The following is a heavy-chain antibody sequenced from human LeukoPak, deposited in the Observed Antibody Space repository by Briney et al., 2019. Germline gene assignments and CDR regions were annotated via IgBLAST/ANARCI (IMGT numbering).Heavy chain of an antibody. CDR2: IYYSGST. Sequence: PSETLSLTCTVSGGSISSYYWSWIRQPPGKGLEWIGYIYYSGSTNYNPSLKSRVTISVDTSKNQFSLKLSSVTAADTAVYYCAKGRGNSYENFDYWGQGTLVTVSS. D-gene: IGHD5-18*01. CDR3: AKGRGNSYENFDY. CDR1: GGSISSYY. J-gene: IGHJ4*02. V-gene: IGHV4-59*08.